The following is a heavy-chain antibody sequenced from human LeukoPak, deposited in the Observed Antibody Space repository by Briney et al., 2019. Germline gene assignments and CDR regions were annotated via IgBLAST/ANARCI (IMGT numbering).Heavy chain of an antibody. CDR1: GFTFSGSA. D-gene: IGHD4-17*01. CDR3: VQGYGY. Sequence: GGSLRLSCAASGFTFSGSAMHWVRQASGKGLEWAGRIRSKANSYATAYAASVKGRFTISNSENTAYLQMNSLKTEDTAVYYCVQGYGYWGQGTLVTVSS. J-gene: IGHJ4*02. V-gene: IGHV3-73*01. CDR2: IRSKANSYAT.